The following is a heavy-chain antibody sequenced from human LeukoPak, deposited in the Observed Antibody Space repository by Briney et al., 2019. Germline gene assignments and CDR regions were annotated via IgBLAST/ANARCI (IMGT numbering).Heavy chain of an antibody. D-gene: IGHD4-17*01. Sequence: GGSLRLSCAASGFTFTNAWMNWVRQAPGKGLEWVGRIKSKTDGGSTDYATPVKGRFTISRDDSRNTLFLEMNSLKIEDTAVYYCTTHPPDYGVYEFDFWGQGTLVTVSS. CDR3: TTHPPDYGVYEFDF. CDR1: GFTFTNAW. V-gene: IGHV3-15*01. CDR2: IKSKTDGGST. J-gene: IGHJ4*02.